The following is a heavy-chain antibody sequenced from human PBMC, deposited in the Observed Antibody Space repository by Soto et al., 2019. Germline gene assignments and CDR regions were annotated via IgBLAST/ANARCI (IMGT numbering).Heavy chain of an antibody. CDR3: ARVAPITMVRGVITSRPNYRYYYYYYMDV. D-gene: IGHD3-10*01. J-gene: IGHJ6*03. CDR2: INWNGGST. V-gene: IGHV3-20*01. CDR1: GFTFDDYG. Sequence: GGSLRLSCAASGFTFDDYGMSWVRQAPGKGLEWVSGINWNGGSTGYADSVKGRFTISRDNAKNSLYLQMNSLRAEDTDLYHCARVAPITMVRGVITSRPNYRYYYYYYMDVWGKGTTVTVSS.